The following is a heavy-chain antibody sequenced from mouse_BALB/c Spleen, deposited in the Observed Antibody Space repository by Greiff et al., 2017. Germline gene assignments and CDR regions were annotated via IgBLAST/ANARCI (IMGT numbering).Heavy chain of an antibody. V-gene: IGHV7-3*02. CDR2: IRNKANGYTT. D-gene: IGHD2-1*01. CDR3: ARDIYYGNYFDY. Sequence: EVKLMESGGGLVQPGGSLRLSCATSGFTFTDYYMSWIRQPPGKALEWLGFIRNKANGYTTEYSASVKGRFTISRDNSQSILYLQMNTLRAEDSATYYCARDIYYGNYFDYWGQGTTLTVSS. CDR1: GFTFTDYY. J-gene: IGHJ2*01.